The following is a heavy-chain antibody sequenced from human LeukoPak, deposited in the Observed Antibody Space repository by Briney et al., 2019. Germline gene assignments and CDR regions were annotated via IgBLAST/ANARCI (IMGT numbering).Heavy chain of an antibody. Sequence: PGGSLRLSCAASGFTVISNSMTWVRQAPGKGLGWVSLIYSGGSTYYADSVRGRFTISRHISKNTMFLQMDSLRPEDTAVYYCARSSPSFHEAFDIWGQGTMVTVSS. CDR3: ARSSPSFHEAFDI. CDR2: IYSGGST. D-gene: IGHD6-6*01. V-gene: IGHV3-53*04. J-gene: IGHJ3*02. CDR1: GFTVISNS.